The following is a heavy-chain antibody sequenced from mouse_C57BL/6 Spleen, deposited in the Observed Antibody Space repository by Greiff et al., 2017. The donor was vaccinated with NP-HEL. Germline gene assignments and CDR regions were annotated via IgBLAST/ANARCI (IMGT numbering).Heavy chain of an antibody. J-gene: IGHJ4*01. Sequence: VKLQESGPELVKPGASVKISCKASGYAFSSSWMNWVKQRPGKGLEWIGRIYPGDGDTNYNGKFKGKATLTADKSSSTAYMQLSSLTSEDSAVYFCARSPLSPIYYAMDYWGQGTSVTVSS. CDR2: IYPGDGDT. D-gene: IGHD6-1*01. V-gene: IGHV1-82*01. CDR3: ARSPLSPIYYAMDY. CDR1: GYAFSSSW.